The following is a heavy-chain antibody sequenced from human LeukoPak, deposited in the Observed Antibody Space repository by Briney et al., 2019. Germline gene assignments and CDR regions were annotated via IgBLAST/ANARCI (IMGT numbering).Heavy chain of an antibody. J-gene: IGHJ4*02. CDR2: ISHSGSS. V-gene: IGHV4-34*10. Sequence: SETLSLTCAVYGGPFRGFCWSWIRQAPGKGLEWIGEISHSGSSNYNPSLKSRITISVVTSKNQFSLKLSSVTAADTAVYYCARHDVTGSYFFDSWGQGTLVTVAS. CDR1: GGPFRGFC. CDR3: ARHDVTGSYFFDS. D-gene: IGHD1-26*01.